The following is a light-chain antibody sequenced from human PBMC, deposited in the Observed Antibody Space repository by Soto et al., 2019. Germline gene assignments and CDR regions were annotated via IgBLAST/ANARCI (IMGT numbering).Light chain of an antibody. CDR2: DVS. CDR1: SSDVGGYNY. CDR3: SSYTTSSTLVV. J-gene: IGLJ2*01. V-gene: IGLV2-14*03. Sequence: QSAPTQPASVSGSPGQSITISCTGTSSDVGGYNYVSWYQQHPGKAPKLMIYDVSNRPSGVSNRFSGSKSGNTASLTISGLQAEDEAEYYCSSYTTSSTLVVFGGGTKLTVL.